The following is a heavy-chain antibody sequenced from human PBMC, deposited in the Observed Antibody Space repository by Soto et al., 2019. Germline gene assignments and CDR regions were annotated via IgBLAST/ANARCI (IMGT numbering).Heavy chain of an antibody. CDR2: ISAYNGNT. V-gene: IGHV1-18*01. CDR3: ARDVQRDYYGSGSYYNEDYFDY. D-gene: IGHD3-10*01. CDR1: GYTFTSYG. Sequence: ASVKVSCKASGYTFTSYGISWVRQAPGQGLEWMGWISAYNGNTNYAQKLQGRVTMTTDTSTSTAYMELRSLRSDDTAVYYCARDVQRDYYGSGSYYNEDYFDYWGQGTQVTVSS. J-gene: IGHJ4*02.